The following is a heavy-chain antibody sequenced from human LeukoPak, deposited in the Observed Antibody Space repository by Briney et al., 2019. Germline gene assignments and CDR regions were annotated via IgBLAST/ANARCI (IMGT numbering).Heavy chain of an antibody. J-gene: IGHJ5*02. CDR2: IYYSGST. CDR3: ARGLDPAYYYYDSIGATNWFDP. Sequence: SETLSLTCTVSGGSISSSSYYWGWIRQPPGKGLEWIGSIYYSGSTYYNPSLKSRVTISVDTSKNQFSLKLSSVTAADTAVYYCARGLDPAYYYYDSIGATNWFDPWGQGTLVTVSS. CDR1: GGSISSSSYY. D-gene: IGHD3-22*01. V-gene: IGHV4-39*07.